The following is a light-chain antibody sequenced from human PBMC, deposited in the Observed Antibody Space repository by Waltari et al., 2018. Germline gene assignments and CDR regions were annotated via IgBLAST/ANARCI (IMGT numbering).Light chain of an antibody. J-gene: IGKJ2*01. CDR2: FAS. Sequence: DIVMTQSPDSLAVSLGERATINCKTSQRVSLSSNNKNYVTLYQQKPGQPPKLLIFFASTRESGVPDRFRGSGSGSDFTLTISSLQAEDVAVYYCQQYHNTPPTFTFGQGTKLEI. V-gene: IGKV4-1*01. CDR3: QQYHNTPPTFT. CDR1: QRVSLSSNNKNY.